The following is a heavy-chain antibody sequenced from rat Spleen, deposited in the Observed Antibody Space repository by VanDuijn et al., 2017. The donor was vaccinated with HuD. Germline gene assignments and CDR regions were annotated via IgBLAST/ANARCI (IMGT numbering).Heavy chain of an antibody. V-gene: IGHV5-25*01. J-gene: IGHJ2*01. CDR2: ISTSGGST. D-gene: IGHD5-1*01. CDR1: GFTFSNYY. CDR3: ARHGWEGPYYFDY. Sequence: EVQLVESGGGLVQPGRSIKLSCSASGFTFSNYYMAWVRLGPTEGLEWVASISTSGGSTYYRDSVKGRFTVSRDNAKSTLYLQMDSLRSEDTATYYCARHGWEGPYYFDYWGQGVMVTVSS.